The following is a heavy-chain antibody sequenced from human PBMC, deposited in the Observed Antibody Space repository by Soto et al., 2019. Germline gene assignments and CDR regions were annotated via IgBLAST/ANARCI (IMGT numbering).Heavy chain of an antibody. J-gene: IGHJ4*02. CDR2: ISAYHGKT. CDR3: AREAPPNDY. CDR1: GYTFTSYG. V-gene: IGHV1-18*01. Sequence: QVQLVQSGAEVKKPGASVKVSCKASGYTFTSYGISWVRQAPGQGLEWMGWISAYHGKTNYPKKLRGRVTMTTDTSTRTXYMELRSLRSDDTAVYYCAREAPPNDYWGQGTLVTVSS.